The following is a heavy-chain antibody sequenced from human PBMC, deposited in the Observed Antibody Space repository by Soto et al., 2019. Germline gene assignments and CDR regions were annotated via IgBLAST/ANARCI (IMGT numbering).Heavy chain of an antibody. V-gene: IGHV1-69*08. CDR3: AREWEPNYYYYSMDV. D-gene: IGHD1-1*01. CDR2: IIPILGIA. CDR1: GGTFSSYT. J-gene: IGHJ6*03. Sequence: QVQLVQSGAEVKKPGSSVKVSCKASGGTFSSYTISWVRQAPGQGLEWMGRIIPILGIANYAQKFQGRVTITADKSTSTAYMELSSLRSEDTAVYYCAREWEPNYYYYSMDVWGKGTTVTVSS.